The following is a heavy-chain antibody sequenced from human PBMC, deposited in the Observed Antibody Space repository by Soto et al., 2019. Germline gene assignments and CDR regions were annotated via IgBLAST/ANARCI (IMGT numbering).Heavy chain of an antibody. CDR3: GTNRNSRSSWYGVDH. CDR2: IYYSGSI. CDR1: DGSISSSNYY. J-gene: IGHJ5*02. Sequence: SETLSLTCTVSDGSISSSNYYWGWIRQPPGKGLECIASIYYSGSIYYNPSLKGRITISVDTYKNQFSLTLSAATAADTAVYYLGTNRNSRSSWYGVDHWGQGTPVTVSS. D-gene: IGHD6-13*01. V-gene: IGHV4-39*01.